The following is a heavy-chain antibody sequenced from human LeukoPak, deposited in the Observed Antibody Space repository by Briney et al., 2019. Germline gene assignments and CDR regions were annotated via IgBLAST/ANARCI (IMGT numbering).Heavy chain of an antibody. CDR1: GFTFSSYW. CDR3: ARVDYDFWSGYYIPYYYYYMDV. J-gene: IGHJ6*03. V-gene: IGHV3-74*01. D-gene: IGHD3-3*01. CDR2: INSDGSST. Sequence: GGSLRLSCAASGFTFSSYWMHWVRQAPGKGLVWVSRINSDGSSTSYADSVKGRFTISRDNAKNTLYLQMNSLRAEDTAVYYCARVDYDFWSGYYIPYYYYYMDVWGKGTTVTVSS.